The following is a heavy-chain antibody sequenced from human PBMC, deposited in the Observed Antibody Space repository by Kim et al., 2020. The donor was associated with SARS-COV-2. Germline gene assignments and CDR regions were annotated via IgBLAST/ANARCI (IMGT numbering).Heavy chain of an antibody. Sequence: SETLSLTCTVSGGSISSSSYYWGWIRQPPGKGLEWIGCIYYSGSTYYNPSLKSRVTIFVDTSKNRYSLKLSSVTAADTAVYYCARLRRGEHRPDVWGQGTTVTVSS. J-gene: IGHJ6*02. CDR2: IYYSGST. CDR1: GGSISSSSYY. V-gene: IGHV4-39*01. CDR3: ARLRRGEHRPDV. D-gene: IGHD3-16*01.